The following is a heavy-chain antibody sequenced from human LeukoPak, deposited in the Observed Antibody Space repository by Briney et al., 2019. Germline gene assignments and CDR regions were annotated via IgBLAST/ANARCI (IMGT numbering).Heavy chain of an antibody. V-gene: IGHV1-2*02. CDR1: GFTFSSYG. Sequence: GGSLRLSCAASGFTFSSYGMHWVRQAPGQGLEWMGWINPNSGGTNYAQKFQGRVTMTRDTSISTAYMELSRLRSDDTAVYYCAREGAAGRYFDYWGQGTLVTVSS. J-gene: IGHJ4*02. CDR2: INPNSGGT. D-gene: IGHD6-13*01. CDR3: AREGAAGRYFDY.